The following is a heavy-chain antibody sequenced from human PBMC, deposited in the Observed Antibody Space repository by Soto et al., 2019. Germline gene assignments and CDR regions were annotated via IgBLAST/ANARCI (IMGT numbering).Heavy chain of an antibody. CDR3: TTAHPRGPDY. Sequence: GGSLRLSCAASGFTFSNAWMNWVRQAPGKGLEWVGQIRSKTDGGTIFYPAPVKGRFIISRDDSTNTLYLQMNGLNTDDTAVYYCTTAHPRGPDYWGQGTLVTVSS. D-gene: IGHD5-12*01. V-gene: IGHV3-15*01. CDR1: GFTFSNAW. J-gene: IGHJ4*02. CDR2: IRSKTDGGTI.